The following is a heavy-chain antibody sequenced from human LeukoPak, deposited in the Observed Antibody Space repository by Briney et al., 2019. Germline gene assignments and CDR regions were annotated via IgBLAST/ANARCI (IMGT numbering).Heavy chain of an antibody. CDR1: GFTLDDYA. J-gene: IGHJ2*01. D-gene: IGHD2-21*02. CDR3: AKTSTSYCAGDCLPGYFDL. V-gene: IGHV3-9*03. CDR2: INWNSGST. Sequence: GRSLRLSCAGSGFTLDDYAMHWVRQAPGKGLEWVSGINWNSGSTRYAASVKGRFTISRDNAKKSLYLQMNSLRAEDMALYYCAKTSTSYCAGDCLPGYFDLWGRGTLVTVSS.